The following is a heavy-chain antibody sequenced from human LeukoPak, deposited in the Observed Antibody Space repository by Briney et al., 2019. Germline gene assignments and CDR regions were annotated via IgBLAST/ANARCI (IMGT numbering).Heavy chain of an antibody. V-gene: IGHV3-74*01. CDR3: PGEVNSGSYGVY. J-gene: IGHJ4*02. Sequence: PGESLTLSCAASGFTFRSYWMHWVRQAPGKGLVWVARINPDGSITHYADSVKGRFTISRDNAKNTLYLQMNSLRVEDTGVFYCPGEVNSGSYGVYWGQGALVTVSS. CDR1: GFTFRSYW. CDR2: INPDGSIT. D-gene: IGHD3-10*01.